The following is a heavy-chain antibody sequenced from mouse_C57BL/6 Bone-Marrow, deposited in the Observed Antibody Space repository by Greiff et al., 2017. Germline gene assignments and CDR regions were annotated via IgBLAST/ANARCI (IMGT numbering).Heavy chain of an antibody. CDR3: ARDLDLIYYYGSRYFDY. V-gene: IGHV1-81*01. D-gene: IGHD1-1*01. CDR1: GYTFTSYG. Sequence: QVQLQQSGAELARPGASVKLSCKASGYTFTSYGIRWVKQRTGQGLEWIGEIYPRSGNHYYNEKFKGKATLTADQSSSTEYMKLRSLTSEDSAVYYCARDLDLIYYYGSRYFDYWGQGTTLTVSS. CDR2: IYPRSGNH. J-gene: IGHJ2*01.